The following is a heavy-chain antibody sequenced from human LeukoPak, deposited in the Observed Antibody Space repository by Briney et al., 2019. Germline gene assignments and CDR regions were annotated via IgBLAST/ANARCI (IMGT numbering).Heavy chain of an antibody. V-gene: IGHV3-23*01. J-gene: IGHJ6*03. CDR2: FGHNGGIT. CDR3: AKEGDYDFWSGYARDYYYYMDV. D-gene: IGHD3-3*01. Sequence: GGSLRLSCAASGFTFNYYGLSWVRQAPGKGLEWVSGFGHNGGITYSDSVKGRFTISRDNSKNTLFLQMNSLRAEDTAVYYCAKEGDYDFWSGYARDYYYYMDVWGKGTTVTVSS. CDR1: GFTFNYYG.